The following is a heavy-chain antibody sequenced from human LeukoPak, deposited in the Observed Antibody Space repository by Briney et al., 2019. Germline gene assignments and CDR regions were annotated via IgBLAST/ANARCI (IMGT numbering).Heavy chain of an antibody. J-gene: IGHJ4*02. D-gene: IGHD2-15*01. CDR1: RFTFSSYG. CDR2: XXXXXRSR. V-gene: IGHV3-30*02. CDR3: AKDQDLYCSGGSCYSTLDY. Sequence: GGSLRLSCAASRFTFSSYGMXXVRQAPGKGLXXXXXXXXXXRSRYYADSVKGRFTISXDNSKNTLYLQMNSLRVEDTAVYYCAKDQDLYCSGGSCYSTLDYWGQGTLVTVSS.